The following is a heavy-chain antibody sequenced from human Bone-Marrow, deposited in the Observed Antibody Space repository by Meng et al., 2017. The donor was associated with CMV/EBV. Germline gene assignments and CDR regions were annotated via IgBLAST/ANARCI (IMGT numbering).Heavy chain of an antibody. J-gene: IGHJ4*02. CDR2: ISAYNGNT. D-gene: IGHD1-1*01. V-gene: IGHV1-18*04. CDR3: ARAAVQLERSPHNDY. Sequence: AVNVSFKASVYTFTGYYMHGVRQAPGQGLEGMGWISAYNGNTNYARKLQGRVNMTTDTSTSTDYMELSSLRSDDTAVYYCARAAVQLERSPHNDYWGQGTLVTVSS. CDR1: VYTFTGYY.